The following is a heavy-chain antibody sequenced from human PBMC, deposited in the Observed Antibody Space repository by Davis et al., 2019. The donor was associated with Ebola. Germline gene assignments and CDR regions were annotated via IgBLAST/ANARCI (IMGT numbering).Heavy chain of an antibody. CDR2: INPSGGST. V-gene: IGHV1-46*01. D-gene: IGHD3-22*01. Sequence: ASVKVSCKASGYTFTSYYMHWVRQAPGQGLEWMGIINPSGGSTSYAQKFQGRVTMTRDTSTSTVYMELSSLRSEDTAVYYCARDIKYYFDSSGYYGDAFDIWGQGTMVTVSS. CDR1: GYTFTSYY. J-gene: IGHJ3*02. CDR3: ARDIKYYFDSSGYYGDAFDI.